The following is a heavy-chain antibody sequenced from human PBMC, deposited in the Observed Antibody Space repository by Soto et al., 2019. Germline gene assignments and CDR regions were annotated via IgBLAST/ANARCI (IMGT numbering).Heavy chain of an antibody. CDR3: AVSIEEYCSGGSCYSGPFDL. CDR2: IIPLFGTA. CDR1: GSTFSRFA. Sequence: GASVKVSCKASGSTFSRFAISWVRQAPGQGLEWMGGIIPLFGTANYAQNFQDRVTITADESTSTASMELSSLRSEDTALYYFAVSIEEYCSGGSCYSGPFDLWGQGTMVTVSS. D-gene: IGHD2-15*01. J-gene: IGHJ3*01. V-gene: IGHV1-69*13.